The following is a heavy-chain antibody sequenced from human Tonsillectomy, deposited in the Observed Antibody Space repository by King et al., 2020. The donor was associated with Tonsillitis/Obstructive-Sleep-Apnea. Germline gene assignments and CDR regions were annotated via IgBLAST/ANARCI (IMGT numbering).Heavy chain of an antibody. Sequence: VQLVESGGGLVQPGGSLRLSCAASGFTFSSYWMHWVRQAPGEGLVWVSRINSDWSSTSYADSVKGRFTISRDNAKNTLYLQMNSLRAEDTAVYYCARGIPHTPTTGGDYWGQGTLVTVSS. CDR1: GFTFSSYW. CDR3: ARGIPHTPTTGGDY. V-gene: IGHV3-74*01. J-gene: IGHJ4*02. D-gene: IGHD4-17*01. CDR2: INSDWSST.